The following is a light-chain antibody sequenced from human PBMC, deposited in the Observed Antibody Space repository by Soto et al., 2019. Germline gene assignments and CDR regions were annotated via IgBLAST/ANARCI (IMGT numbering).Light chain of an antibody. CDR3: QQYGSSPLT. J-gene: IGKJ4*01. Sequence: EIVMTQSPGTLSLSPGERATLSCRASQSVTSSYLACYQQKPGEAPRLLIYGASSRDTGIPDRFSGSGSGTDFTLTISRLEPEDVAVYYCQQYGSSPLTFGGGTKVEIK. CDR1: QSVTSSY. V-gene: IGKV3-20*01. CDR2: GAS.